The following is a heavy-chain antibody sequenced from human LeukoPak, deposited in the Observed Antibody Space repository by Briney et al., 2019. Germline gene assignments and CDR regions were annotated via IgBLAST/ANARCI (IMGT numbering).Heavy chain of an antibody. CDR3: ARGRGSGTYYLDY. D-gene: IGHD3-10*01. CDR2: ISPSGGST. V-gene: IGHV1-46*01. Sequence: GASVKVSCKVSGYTFTSYYMHWVRQAPGQGLEWMGIISPSGGSTTHAQKFRGRLTMTRDMSTSTVYMELSSLRSEDTAVYYCARGRGSGTYYLDYWGQGTLVTVSS. J-gene: IGHJ4*02. CDR1: GYTFTSYY.